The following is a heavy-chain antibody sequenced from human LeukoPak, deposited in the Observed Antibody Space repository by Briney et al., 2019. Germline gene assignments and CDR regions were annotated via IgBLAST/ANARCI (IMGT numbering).Heavy chain of an antibody. J-gene: IGHJ4*02. V-gene: IGHV4-61*01. CDR3: ARGIGGYSYGSLDY. CDR2: IYYSGST. Sequence: ETLSLTCTVXGGXVSXGSYYWSWIRQPPGKGLEWIGYIYYSGSTYYNPSLKSRVTISVDTSKNQFSLKLSSVTAADTAVYYCARGIGGYSYGSLDYWGQGTLVTVSS. CDR1: GGXVSXGSYY. D-gene: IGHD5-18*01.